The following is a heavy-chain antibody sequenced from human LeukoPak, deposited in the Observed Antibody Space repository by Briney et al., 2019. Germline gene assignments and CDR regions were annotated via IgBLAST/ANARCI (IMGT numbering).Heavy chain of an antibody. D-gene: IGHD3-10*01. CDR1: GFTVNSNY. CDR2: LYSDGST. V-gene: IGHV3-53*01. J-gene: IGHJ4*02. Sequence: GGSLRLSCAASGFTVNSNYMNWVRQAPGKGLEWVSVLYSDGSTYCADSVKGRFTISRDNSKNTLYLQMNSLRAEDTAVYYCAKEVPSPLWFGEYDYWGQGTLVTVSS. CDR3: AKEVPSPLWFGEYDY.